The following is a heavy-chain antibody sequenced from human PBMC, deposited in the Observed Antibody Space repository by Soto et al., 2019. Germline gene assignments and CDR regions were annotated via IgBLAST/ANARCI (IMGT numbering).Heavy chain of an antibody. D-gene: IGHD3-16*01. CDR3: ARDSRLWGSTGWKRENLFDI. Sequence: QVQLEQSGAEVKRPGSSVKVSCKTSGGNFNTYPISWVRQAPGHRLEWMGKIIPIFGTPDYAQKCQGRGTINADEATTTVYMELRSLKSDDSAVYYWARDSRLWGSTGWKRENLFDIWGQGTMVTVSS. V-gene: IGHV1-69*18. CDR2: IIPIFGTP. CDR1: GGNFNTYP. J-gene: IGHJ3*02.